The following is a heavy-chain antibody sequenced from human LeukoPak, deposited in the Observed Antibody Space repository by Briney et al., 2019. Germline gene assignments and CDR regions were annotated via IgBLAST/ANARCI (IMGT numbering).Heavy chain of an antibody. J-gene: IGHJ4*02. D-gene: IGHD1-26*01. CDR3: VRDRGTYRPIDY. CDR1: GFTFSSHS. CDR2: ISGSSTYI. V-gene: IGHV3-21*04. Sequence: PGGSLRLSCAASGFTFSSHSMNWVRQAPGKGLEWVSYISGSSTYIYYADSVKGRFTISRDNAQNSLYLQMNSLRAEDTAIYYCVRDRGTYRPIDYWGQGTLVTVSS.